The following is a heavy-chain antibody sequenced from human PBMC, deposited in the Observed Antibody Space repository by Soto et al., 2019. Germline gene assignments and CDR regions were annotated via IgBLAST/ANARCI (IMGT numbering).Heavy chain of an antibody. CDR1: GFTLSNYG. CDR3: AEAQGVGDYGPLHI. J-gene: IGHJ3*02. V-gene: IGHV3-30*18. Sequence: QAQLVESGGGVVQPGRSLRLSCAASGFTLSNYGMHWVRQAPGKGLEWVAVISYGGSNKYYAESVKGRFTISRDNSKNTLDLQMNSLRDEDTAVYYCAEAQGVGDYGPLHIWGQGTMVTVSS. D-gene: IGHD4-17*01. CDR2: ISYGGSNK.